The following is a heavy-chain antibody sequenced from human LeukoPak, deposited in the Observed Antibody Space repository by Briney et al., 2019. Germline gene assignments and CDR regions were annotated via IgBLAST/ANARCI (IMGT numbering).Heavy chain of an antibody. V-gene: IGHV3-74*01. CDR1: GFSSRSYW. Sequence: PGGSLRLSCAASGFSSRSYWMHWVRQAPGKGLVWVSRINTDGSSTNYADSVKGRFTISRDNAKNTLYLQMTRLRTEDTAVYYCARPGYRSGCYDSWGQGTLVTVSS. D-gene: IGHD6-19*01. J-gene: IGHJ4*02. CDR2: INTDGSST. CDR3: ARPGYRSGCYDS.